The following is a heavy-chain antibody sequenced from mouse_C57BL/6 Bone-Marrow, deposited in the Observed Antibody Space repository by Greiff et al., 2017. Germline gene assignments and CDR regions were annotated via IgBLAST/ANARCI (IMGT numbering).Heavy chain of an antibody. CDR1: GYAFTNYL. CDR3: ARSDYYGSRGDARDY. V-gene: IGHV1-54*01. J-gene: IGHJ4*01. D-gene: IGHD1-1*01. Sequence: QVQLQQSGAELVRPGTSVKVSCKASGYAFTNYLIEWVKQRPGQGLEWIGVINPGRGGTHYNEKFKGKATLTADKSSSTAYMQLSSLTSEDSAVYFCARSDYYGSRGDARDYWGQGTSVTVSS. CDR2: INPGRGGT.